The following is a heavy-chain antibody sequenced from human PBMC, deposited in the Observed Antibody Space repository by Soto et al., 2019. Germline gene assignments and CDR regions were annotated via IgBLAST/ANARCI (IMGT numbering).Heavy chain of an antibody. Sequence: LTLPCAVHGGSLSGYYWSWIRQSPGKGREWIGEINHSGRTNYNPSPTSRVTISVDTTKNHLSLKLISVTAADTAVYYCACCSQGQVVPAFDFWGQGTLVTVSS. D-gene: IGHD2-15*01. CDR1: GGSLSGYY. CDR3: ACCSQGQVVPAFDF. J-gene: IGHJ4*03. V-gene: IGHV4-34*01. CDR2: INHSGRT.